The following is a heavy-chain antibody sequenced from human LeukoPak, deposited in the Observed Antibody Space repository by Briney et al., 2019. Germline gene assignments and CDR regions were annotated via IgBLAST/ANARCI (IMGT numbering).Heavy chain of an antibody. CDR1: GFTISDYY. J-gene: IGHJ4*02. Sequence: GGSLRLSCAASGFTISDYYMNWVRQAPGKGLEWVSYISSRDDVIYYADSVKGRFTISRDNSKNTLYLQMNSLRAEDTAVYYCARGERLSDYWGQGTLVTVSS. V-gene: IGHV3-11*04. CDR3: ARGERLSDY. CDR2: ISSRDDVI. D-gene: IGHD3-16*02.